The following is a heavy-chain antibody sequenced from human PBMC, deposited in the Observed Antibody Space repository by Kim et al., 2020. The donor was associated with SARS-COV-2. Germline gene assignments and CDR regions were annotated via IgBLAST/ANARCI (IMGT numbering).Heavy chain of an antibody. V-gene: IGHV3-21*01. D-gene: IGHD3-3*01. CDR2: ISSSSSYI. CDR3: AGDGISYGMDV. Sequence: GGSLRPSCAASGFTFSSYSMNWVRQAPGKGLEWVSSISSSSSYIYYADSVMGRFTISRDNAKNSLYLQMNSLRAEDTAVYYCAGDGISYGMDVWGQETTVTVSS. CDR1: GFTFSSYS. J-gene: IGHJ6*02.